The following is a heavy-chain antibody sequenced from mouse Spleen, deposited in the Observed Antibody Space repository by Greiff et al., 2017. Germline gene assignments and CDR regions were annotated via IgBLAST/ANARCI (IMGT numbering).Heavy chain of an antibody. CDR3: ARYYDYHYYAMDY. CDR2: IDPSDSYT. J-gene: IGHJ4*01. Sequence: QVQLQQSGAELVMPGASVKLSCKASGYTFTSYWMHWVKQRPGQGLEWIGEIDPSDSYTNYNQKFKGKATLTVDKSSSTAYMQLSSLTSEDSAVYYCARYYDYHYYAMDYWGQGTSVTVSS. V-gene: IGHV1-69*01. CDR1: GYTFTSYW. D-gene: IGHD2-4*01.